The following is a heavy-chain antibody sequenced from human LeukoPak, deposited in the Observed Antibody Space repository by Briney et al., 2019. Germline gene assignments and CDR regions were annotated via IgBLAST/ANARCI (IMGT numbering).Heavy chain of an antibody. V-gene: IGHV3-13*01. Sequence: PGGSLRLSCAASGFTFSSYDMHWVRQATGKGLEWVSTIGTAGDTYYPGSVKGRFTISRENAKNSLYLQMNSLRPEDTAVYYCVRGGASRPDYWGQGTLVTVSS. CDR2: IGTAGDT. D-gene: IGHD6-6*01. CDR3: VRGGASRPDY. CDR1: GFTFSSYD. J-gene: IGHJ4*02.